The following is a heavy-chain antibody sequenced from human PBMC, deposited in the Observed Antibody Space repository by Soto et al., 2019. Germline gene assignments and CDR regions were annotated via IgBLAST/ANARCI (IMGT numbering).Heavy chain of an antibody. CDR2: INAGNGNT. CDR1: GYTFTKYA. Sequence: QVQLVQSGAEEKKPGASVKVSCKASGYTFTKYAMHWVRQAPGQSLEWMGWINAGNGNTKYSQKFQGRVTITRDTSASTAYMELSSLRSEDTAVYYCARGQWLGVDYWGQGTLVTVSS. D-gene: IGHD6-19*01. CDR3: ARGQWLGVDY. J-gene: IGHJ4*02. V-gene: IGHV1-3*05.